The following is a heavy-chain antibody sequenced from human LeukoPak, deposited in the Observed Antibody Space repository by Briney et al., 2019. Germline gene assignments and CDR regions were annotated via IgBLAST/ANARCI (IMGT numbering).Heavy chain of an antibody. CDR1: GYTFTTYG. CDR3: AREGPQSVPYSYGRTYYFDY. J-gene: IGHJ4*02. Sequence: GASVKVSCKASGYTFTTYGISWVRQAPGQGLEWMGWISAYNGNTNYAQKLQGRVTMTTDTSTSTAYMELSSLRSEDTAVYYCAREGPQSVPYSYGRTYYFDYWGQGTLVTVSS. CDR2: ISAYNGNT. V-gene: IGHV1-18*01. D-gene: IGHD5-18*01.